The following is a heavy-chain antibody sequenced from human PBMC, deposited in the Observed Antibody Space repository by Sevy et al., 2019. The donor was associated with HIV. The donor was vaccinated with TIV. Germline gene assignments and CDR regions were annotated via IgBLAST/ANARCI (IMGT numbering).Heavy chain of an antibody. Sequence: SETLSLTCTVSGGSITSLYWNWIRQPPGKGLEWIANIYYNGHINYNPSLKSRVTLSLDTSKNQFSLRLSSVTAADTAMYYCATVNAWGRGCSWGQGTLVTVSS. CDR1: GGSITSLY. CDR3: ATVNAWGRGCS. D-gene: IGHD6-19*01. CDR2: IYYNGHI. J-gene: IGHJ5*02. V-gene: IGHV4-59*08.